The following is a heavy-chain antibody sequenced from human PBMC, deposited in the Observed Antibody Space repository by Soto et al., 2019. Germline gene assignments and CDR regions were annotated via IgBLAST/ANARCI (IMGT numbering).Heavy chain of an antibody. Sequence: EVQLVESGGGLVKPGGSLRLSCAASGFTFISYTMNWVRQGPGKGLEWVSSISSSSSSLYYADSLKGRFTISRDKAKNSLYVQMNILIADDTAVYYCARTLLQYYCATHPTGYWGQGTLVSVSS. CDR3: ARTLLQYYCATHPTGY. D-gene: IGHD4-17*01. V-gene: IGHV3-21*01. CDR1: GFTFISYT. CDR2: ISSSSSSL. J-gene: IGHJ4*02.